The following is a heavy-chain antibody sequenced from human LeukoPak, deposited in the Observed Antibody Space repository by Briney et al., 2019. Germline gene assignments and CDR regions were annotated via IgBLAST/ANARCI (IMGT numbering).Heavy chain of an antibody. CDR2: IYTSGST. D-gene: IGHD3-22*01. J-gene: IGHJ1*01. CDR1: GGSISSYY. V-gene: IGHV4-4*08. Sequence: QASETLSLTCTVSGGSISSYYWSWIRQPPGKGLEWIGYIYTSGSTNYNPSLKSRVTISVDTSKNQFSLKLSSVTAADTAVYYCARDAGYYYDSSGYSITAEYFQHWGQGTLVTVSS. CDR3: ARDAGYYYDSSGYSITAEYFQH.